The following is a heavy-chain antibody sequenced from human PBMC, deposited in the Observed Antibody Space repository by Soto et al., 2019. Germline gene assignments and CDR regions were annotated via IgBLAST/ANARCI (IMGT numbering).Heavy chain of an antibody. CDR2: MYSGGRT. V-gene: IGHV3-53*01. Sequence: EVQLVESGGGLIQPGGSLRLSCAASGFSVSSNYMSWVRQAPGKGLEWVSVMYSGGRTYYADSVKGRFTISRDNSKNTLYLQMTSLRAEDTAVYYCARERVPKDGDFWSGYPFGLDVWGQGTRVTVSS. CDR1: GFSVSSNY. J-gene: IGHJ6*02. D-gene: IGHD3-3*01. CDR3: ARERVPKDGDFWSGYPFGLDV.